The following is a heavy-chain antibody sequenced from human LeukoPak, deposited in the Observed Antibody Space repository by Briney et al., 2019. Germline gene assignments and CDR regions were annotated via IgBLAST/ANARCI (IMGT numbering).Heavy chain of an antibody. D-gene: IGHD3-16*01. V-gene: IGHV4-59*08. CDR1: GGPISSYY. CDR2: IYYSGST. CDR3: ARTLPLGGPSVWFDP. Sequence: SETLSLTCTVSGGPISSYYWSWIRQPPGKGLEWIGYIYYSGSTNYNPSLKSRVTISVDTSKNQFSLKLSSVTAADTAVYYCARTLPLGGPSVWFDPWGQGTLVTVSS. J-gene: IGHJ5*02.